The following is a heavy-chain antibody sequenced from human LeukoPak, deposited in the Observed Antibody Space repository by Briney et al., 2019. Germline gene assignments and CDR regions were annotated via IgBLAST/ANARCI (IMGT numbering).Heavy chain of an antibody. CDR1: GFTFSSYA. D-gene: IGHD3-3*01. CDR3: ARGGTYDFWSGYPHDAFDI. Sequence: GGSLRLSCAASGFTFSSYAMSWVRQAPGKGLEWVSAISGSGGSTYYADSVKGRFTISRDNAKNSLYLQMNSLRAEDTAVYYCARGGTYDFWSGYPHDAFDIWGQGTMVTVSS. CDR2: ISGSGGST. V-gene: IGHV3-23*01. J-gene: IGHJ3*02.